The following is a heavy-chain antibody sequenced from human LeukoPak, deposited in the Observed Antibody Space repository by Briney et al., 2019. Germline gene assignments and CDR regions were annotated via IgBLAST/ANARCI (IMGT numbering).Heavy chain of an antibody. Sequence: GSLRLSCAASGFTFSSYEMNWVRQAPGKGLEWVSYISSSGSTIYYADSVKGRFTISRDNAKNSLYLQMNSLRAGDTAVYYCAREPSDYDFWSVKTVYYYYMDVWGKGTTVTVSS. CDR1: GFTFSSYE. V-gene: IGHV3-48*03. D-gene: IGHD3-3*01. J-gene: IGHJ6*03. CDR2: ISSSGSTI. CDR3: AREPSDYDFWSVKTVYYYYMDV.